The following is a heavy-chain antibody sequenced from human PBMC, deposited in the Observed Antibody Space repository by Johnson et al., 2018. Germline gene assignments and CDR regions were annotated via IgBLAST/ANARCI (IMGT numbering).Heavy chain of an antibody. V-gene: IGHV3-30*03. D-gene: IGHD3-22*01. Sequence: VQLVESGGGVVQPGRSLRLSCAASGFTFSSYGMHWVRQAPGKGLEWVAVISYDGSNKYYVDSVKGRFTISRDNAKNSLYLQMNSLRAEDTAVYYCARDFYDSSGYFDAFDIWGQGTVVTVSS. CDR2: ISYDGSNK. CDR3: ARDFYDSSGYFDAFDI. J-gene: IGHJ3*02. CDR1: GFTFSSYG.